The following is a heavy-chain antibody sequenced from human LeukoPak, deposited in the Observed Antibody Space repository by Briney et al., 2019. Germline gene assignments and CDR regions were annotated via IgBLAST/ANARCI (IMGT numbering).Heavy chain of an antibody. V-gene: IGHV3-30*02. D-gene: IGHD6-13*01. Sequence: GGSLRLSCAASGFTFSSSGMNWVRQCPGKGLEWVAFIRSDGTNKYYADSVKGRFTISRDNSKNTLYLQMNTLRSEDTAVYYCAKAPKRGSWYFDYWGQGTLVTVSS. CDR2: IRSDGTNK. CDR1: GFTFSSSG. CDR3: AKAPKRGSWYFDY. J-gene: IGHJ4*02.